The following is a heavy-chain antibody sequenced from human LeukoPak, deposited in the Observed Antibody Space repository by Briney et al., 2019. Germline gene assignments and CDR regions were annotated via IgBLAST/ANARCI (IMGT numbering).Heavy chain of an antibody. CDR1: GGSISSYY. V-gene: IGHV4-59*01. CDR3: ARTVRGVIGY. CDR2: IYYSGST. Sequence: SETLSLTCTVSGGSISSYYWSWIRQPPGKGLDWIGYIYYSGSTNYNPSLKSRVTISVDTSKNQFSLKLSSVTAADTAVYYCARTVRGVIGYWGQGTLVTVSS. D-gene: IGHD3-10*01. J-gene: IGHJ4*02.